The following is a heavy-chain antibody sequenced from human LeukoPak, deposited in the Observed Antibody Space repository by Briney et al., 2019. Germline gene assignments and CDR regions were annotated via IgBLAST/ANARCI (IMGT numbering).Heavy chain of an antibody. D-gene: IGHD2-21*02. CDR1: GFTFNTYA. Sequence: GGSLRLSCAASGFTFNTYAMSWVRQAPGKGLEWVSAISDSGGSAYYADSVKGRFTISRDNSKNTLYLQMNSLRVEDTALYYCAKYTGDVHYYYYYMDVWGKGTTVTVSS. CDR2: ISDSGGSA. CDR3: AKYTGDVHYYYYYMDV. J-gene: IGHJ6*03. V-gene: IGHV3-23*01.